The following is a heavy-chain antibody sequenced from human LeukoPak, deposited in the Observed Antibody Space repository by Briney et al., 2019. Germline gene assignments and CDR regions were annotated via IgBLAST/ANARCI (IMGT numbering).Heavy chain of an antibody. Sequence: ASVKVSCKASGYTFTGYYMHWVRQAPGQGLEWMGWINPNSGGTNYAQKFQGRVTMTRDTSIGTAYMELSRLRSDDTAVYYCAREGIVVVPAAMAAFDIWGQGTMVTVSS. CDR3: AREGIVVVPAAMAAFDI. V-gene: IGHV1-2*02. D-gene: IGHD2-2*01. CDR2: INPNSGGT. CDR1: GYTFTGYY. J-gene: IGHJ3*02.